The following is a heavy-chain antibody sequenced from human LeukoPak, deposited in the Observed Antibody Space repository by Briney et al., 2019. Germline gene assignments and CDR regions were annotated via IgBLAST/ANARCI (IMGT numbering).Heavy chain of an antibody. CDR3: ARARLRFLDNFDY. D-gene: IGHD3-3*01. Sequence: ETLSLTCTVSGGSISSYYWSWIRQPPGKGLEWVSAISGSGGSTYYADSVKGRFTISRDNSKNTLYLQMNSLRAEDTAVYYCARARLRFLDNFDYWGQGTLVTVSS. CDR1: GGSISSYY. CDR2: ISGSGGST. V-gene: IGHV3-23*01. J-gene: IGHJ4*02.